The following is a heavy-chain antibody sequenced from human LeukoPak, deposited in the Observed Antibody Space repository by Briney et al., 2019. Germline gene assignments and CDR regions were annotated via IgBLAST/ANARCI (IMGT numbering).Heavy chain of an antibody. D-gene: IGHD3-16*01. CDR3: AKGDYFDY. Sequence: GGSLRLPCAASGFTFSTSWMSWVRQAPGKGLEWVANIKEDGSEKWYMDSVKGRFTISRDNAKNSLYLQMSSLRAEDTAVFYCAKGDYFDYWGQGTLVTVSS. J-gene: IGHJ4*02. CDR2: IKEDGSEK. V-gene: IGHV3-7*01. CDR1: GFTFSTSW.